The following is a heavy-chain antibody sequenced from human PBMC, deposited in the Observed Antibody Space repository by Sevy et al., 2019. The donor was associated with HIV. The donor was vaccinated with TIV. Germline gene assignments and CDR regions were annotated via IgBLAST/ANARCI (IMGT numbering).Heavy chain of an antibody. CDR1: GFTISSNY. V-gene: IGHV3-53*01. Sequence: GGSLRLSCAASGFTISSNYLSWVRQVPGKGLEWISVIYGNHSTYYADFVKGRFTISRDNSKNTLYLQMNSLRAEHTAIYYCARGEQWLSFNYWGQGTLVTVSS. CDR2: IYGNHST. CDR3: ARGEQWLSFNY. D-gene: IGHD6-19*01. J-gene: IGHJ4*02.